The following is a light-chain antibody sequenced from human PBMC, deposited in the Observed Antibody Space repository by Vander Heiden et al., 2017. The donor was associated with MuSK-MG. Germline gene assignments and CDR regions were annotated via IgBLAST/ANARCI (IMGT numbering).Light chain of an antibody. V-gene: IGKV4-1*01. Sequence: DIVMTQSPDSLAVSLGERATINCKSSQTLLYSSNNKNYLAWFQQKPGQPPKLLMYWASSREPGVPDRFSRRESGTDFTLTISNLQAEDVADYFCQQDYNTPLTFGGGTKVEIK. J-gene: IGKJ4*01. CDR1: QTLLYSSNNKNY. CDR2: WAS. CDR3: QQDYNTPLT.